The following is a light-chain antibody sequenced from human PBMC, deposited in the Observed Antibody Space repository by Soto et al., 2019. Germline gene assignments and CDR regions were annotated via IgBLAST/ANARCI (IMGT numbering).Light chain of an antibody. CDR3: HQYGNSPLT. J-gene: IGKJ1*01. V-gene: IGKV3-20*01. CDR1: QSVGNN. CDR2: GTS. Sequence: EIVMTQSPGTLSVSPGERVTLSCRASQSVGNNLAWHQQKPGQAPRLLISGTSSRATGIPERFSGSGSGTAFTLTISRLEPEDSAVYYCHQYGNSPLTFGQGTKVDI.